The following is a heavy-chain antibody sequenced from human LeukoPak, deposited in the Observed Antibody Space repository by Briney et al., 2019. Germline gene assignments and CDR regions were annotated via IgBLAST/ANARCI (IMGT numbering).Heavy chain of an antibody. CDR2: MNPNSGNT. CDR3: ARCYYDSGASSWEWFDP. J-gene: IGHJ5*02. D-gene: IGHD3-22*01. CDR1: GYTFTSYD. Sequence: ASVKVSCKASGYTFTSYDINWVRQATGQGLEWMGWMNPNSGNTGYAQKFQGRVTMTRNTSISTAYMELSSLRSEDTAVYYCARCYYDSGASSWEWFDPWGQGTLVTVSS. V-gene: IGHV1-8*01.